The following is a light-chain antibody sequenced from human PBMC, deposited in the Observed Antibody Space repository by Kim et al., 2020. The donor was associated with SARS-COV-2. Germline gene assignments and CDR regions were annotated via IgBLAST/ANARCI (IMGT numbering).Light chain of an antibody. V-gene: IGKV1-5*03. CDR3: QQYNRSPGLT. Sequence: DIQMTQSPSTLSVSVGDRVTITCRASQSIGTWLAWYQQKPGKAPRLLIYEASNLDSGVPSRFSGSGSGTEFTLTISSLQTDDFATYYCQQYNRSPGLTFGGGTKVDIE. CDR2: EAS. CDR1: QSIGTW. J-gene: IGKJ4*01.